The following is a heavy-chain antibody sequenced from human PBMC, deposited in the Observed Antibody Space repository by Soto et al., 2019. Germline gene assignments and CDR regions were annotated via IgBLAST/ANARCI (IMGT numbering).Heavy chain of an antibody. D-gene: IGHD3-16*01. CDR2: IYYNGSA. Sequence: SETLSLTCTVSGASLSRLYWSWVRQSPGKGLEWIGYIYYNGSATYNPSFRSRVTIAIDTSKSQFSLRLTSVTAADTAVYYCARDGGEIWKHIFYSYGMDVWGQGTTVTVSS. CDR1: GASLSRLY. V-gene: IGHV4-59*01. CDR3: ARDGGEIWKHIFYSYGMDV. J-gene: IGHJ6*02.